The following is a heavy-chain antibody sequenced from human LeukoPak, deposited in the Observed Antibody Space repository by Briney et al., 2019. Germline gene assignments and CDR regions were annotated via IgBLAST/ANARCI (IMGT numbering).Heavy chain of an antibody. Sequence: GGSLRLSCAASGFTFSSYETNWVRQAPGKGLEWVSYISSSGSTIYYADSVKGRFTISRDNSKNTLYLQMNSLRAEDTAVYYCAKDAFSGPETRYYGMDVWGQGTTVTVSS. CDR3: AKDAFSGPETRYYGMDV. CDR1: GFTFSSYE. D-gene: IGHD5-12*01. J-gene: IGHJ6*02. CDR2: ISSSGSTI. V-gene: IGHV3-48*03.